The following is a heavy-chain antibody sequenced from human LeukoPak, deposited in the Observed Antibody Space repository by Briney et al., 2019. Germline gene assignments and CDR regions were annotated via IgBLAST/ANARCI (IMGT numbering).Heavy chain of an antibody. CDR3: AKRGHDYGDHIDY. J-gene: IGHJ4*02. CDR1: GFTFSTYA. CDR2: ISVSGTST. Sequence: GGSLILSCAASGFTFSTYAMSWVRQAPGKGLEWVSGISVSGTSTYYADSVKGRFTISRDNFKNTLNLQMNSLRAEDTAVYYCAKRGHDYGDHIDYWGQGTLVTVSS. D-gene: IGHD4-17*01. V-gene: IGHV3-23*01.